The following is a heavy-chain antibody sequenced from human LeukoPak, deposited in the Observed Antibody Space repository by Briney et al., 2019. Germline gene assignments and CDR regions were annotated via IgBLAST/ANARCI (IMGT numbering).Heavy chain of an antibody. V-gene: IGHV4-4*09. CDR2: IYSSGST. Sequence: SETLSLTCTVSGGSISNNYWSWIRQSPGKGLEWIEYIYSSGSTDYNPSLKSRVTLSVDTSKNQFSLILNSVAAADTAVYYCARLAIRSTWYFDRWGRGTLVTVSS. D-gene: IGHD3-10*01. J-gene: IGHJ2*01. CDR1: GGSISNNY. CDR3: ARLAIRSTWYFDR.